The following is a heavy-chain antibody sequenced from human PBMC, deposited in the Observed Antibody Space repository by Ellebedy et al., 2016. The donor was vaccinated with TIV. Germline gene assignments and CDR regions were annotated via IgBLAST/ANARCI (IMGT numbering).Heavy chain of an antibody. D-gene: IGHD5-12*01. CDR3: ARGKEVGLRTHNWFDP. J-gene: IGHJ5*02. Sequence: AASVKVSCKASGYTFTNYYIHWVRQAPGQGLEWMGVINPSGGSTTYAQNFQGRITMTRDTSTSTDYMEMSSLRPEDTAVYYCARGKEVGLRTHNWFDPWGQGTLVTVSS. CDR1: GYTFTNYY. CDR2: INPSGGST. V-gene: IGHV1-46*01.